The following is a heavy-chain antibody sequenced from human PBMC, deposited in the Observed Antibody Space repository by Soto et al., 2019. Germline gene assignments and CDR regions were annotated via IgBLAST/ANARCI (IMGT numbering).Heavy chain of an antibody. CDR3: ARDLYYSSGRYFDHDAFDI. D-gene: IGHD6-19*01. Sequence: ASVKVSCKTSGYTFTNYGISWVRQAPGQGLEWMGWISAHTGNTKYARRFQDRVTMTTETPTSTVYMELGSLRSDDTAVYYCARDLYYSSGRYFDHDAFDIWGQGTVVTVSS. V-gene: IGHV1-18*01. CDR1: GYTFTNYG. J-gene: IGHJ3*02. CDR2: ISAHTGNT.